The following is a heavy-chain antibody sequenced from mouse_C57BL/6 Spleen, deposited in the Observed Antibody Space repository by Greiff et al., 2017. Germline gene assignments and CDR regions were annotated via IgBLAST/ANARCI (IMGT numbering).Heavy chain of an antibody. V-gene: IGHV6-6*01. Sequence: EVKLMESGGGLVQPGGSMKLSCAASGFTFSDAWMDWVRQSPEKGLEWVAEIRNKANNHATYYAESVKGRFTISRDDSKSSVYLQMNSLRAEDTGIYYCTRHTTVVATDYYAMDYWGQGTSVTVSS. J-gene: IGHJ4*01. D-gene: IGHD1-1*01. CDR3: TRHTTVVATDYYAMDY. CDR2: IRNKANNHAT. CDR1: GFTFSDAW.